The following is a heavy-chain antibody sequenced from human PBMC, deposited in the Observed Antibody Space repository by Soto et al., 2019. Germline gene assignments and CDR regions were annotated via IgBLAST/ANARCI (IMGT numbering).Heavy chain of an antibody. D-gene: IGHD5-18*01. V-gene: IGHV1-69*08. Sequence: QVQLVQSGAEVKKPGSSVKVSCKASGGTFSSYTISWVRQAPGQGLEWMGRIIPILGIANYAQKFQGRVTXTXDXXTSTAYMELGSLRSEDTAVYYCARDRRDTVGWFDPWGQGTLVTVSS. CDR3: ARDRRDTVGWFDP. CDR1: GGTFSSYT. CDR2: IIPILGIA. J-gene: IGHJ5*02.